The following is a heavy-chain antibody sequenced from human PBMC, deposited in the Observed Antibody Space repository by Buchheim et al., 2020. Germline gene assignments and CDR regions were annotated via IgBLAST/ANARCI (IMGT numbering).Heavy chain of an antibody. V-gene: IGHV4-34*01. CDR3: ARSWSSRYFDL. J-gene: IGHJ2*01. Sequence: QVQLQQWGAGLLKPSETLSLTCAVYGGSFSDYYWSWIRQPPGKGLEWIGEINHSGTTTYNPSLKRRITISVDTSKNQFPLKLSSVTAADTAVYYCARSWSSRYFDLWGRGTL. CDR1: GGSFSDYY. CDR2: INHSGTT.